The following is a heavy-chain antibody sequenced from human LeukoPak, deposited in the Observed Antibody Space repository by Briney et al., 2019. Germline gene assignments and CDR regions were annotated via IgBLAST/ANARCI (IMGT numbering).Heavy chain of an antibody. J-gene: IGHJ4*02. V-gene: IGHV1-2*06. D-gene: IGHD5-12*01. CDR1: GYTFTGYY. Sequence: GASVKVSCKASGYTFTGYYMHWVRQAPGQGLEWMGRINPNSGGTNYAQKFQGRVTMTRDTSISTAYMELSRLRSDDTAVYYCARIYDYGGSFDYWGQGTLVTVSS. CDR3: ARIYDYGGSFDY. CDR2: INPNSGGT.